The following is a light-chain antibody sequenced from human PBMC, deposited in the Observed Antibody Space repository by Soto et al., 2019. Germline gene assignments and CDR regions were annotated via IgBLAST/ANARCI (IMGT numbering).Light chain of an antibody. CDR2: GSS. V-gene: IGKV1-39*01. CDR3: QQTYDSLVS. CDR1: QTISDF. Sequence: DIQMTQSPSSLSASIGDRVTITCRASQTISDFLNWYQHKPGKAPKLLIYGSSSLQTGVPPRFSGSGSGTEFTLTISSLQPEDFGTYYCQQTYDSLVSFGGGTKVDIK. J-gene: IGKJ4*01.